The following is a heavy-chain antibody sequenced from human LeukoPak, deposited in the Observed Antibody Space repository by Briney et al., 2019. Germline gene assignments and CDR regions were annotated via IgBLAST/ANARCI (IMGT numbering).Heavy chain of an antibody. CDR1: GFTFSNYA. CDR2: INPNDDGRS. V-gene: IGHV3-23*01. D-gene: IGHD2-15*01. CDR3: ARSGVATCHY. Sequence: GGSLRLSCQASGFTFSNYAMSWIRQALGKGLEWVSSINPNDDGRSFFANFVEGRSTISRDDSRSAVYLQMNNLRAEDTAVYYCARSGVATCHYWGQGILVTVSS. J-gene: IGHJ4*02.